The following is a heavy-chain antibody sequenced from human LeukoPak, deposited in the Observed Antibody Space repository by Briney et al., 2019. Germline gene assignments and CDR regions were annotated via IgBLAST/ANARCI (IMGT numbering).Heavy chain of an antibody. D-gene: IGHD3-22*01. CDR2: IKYDGSER. Sequence: SGGSLRLSCTASGFTFSYYWMSWVRQAPGKGLEWVANIKYDGSERYYVDSVKGRFTISRDNSKNTLYVQVNSLGTEDTAAYYCAKGSYYDSSGSFYFDYWGQGTLVTVSS. J-gene: IGHJ4*02. CDR3: AKGSYYDSSGSFYFDY. CDR1: GFTFSYYW. V-gene: IGHV3-7*03.